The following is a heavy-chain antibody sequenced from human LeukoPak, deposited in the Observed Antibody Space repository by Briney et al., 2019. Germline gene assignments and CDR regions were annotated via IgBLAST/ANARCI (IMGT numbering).Heavy chain of an antibody. J-gene: IGHJ6*03. CDR1: GYTFTSYD. CDR3: ARVEVTAGYYPHYYYYYMDV. Sequence: ASVKVSCKASGYTFTSYDINWVRQATGQGFEWMGWMNPNSGNTGYAQKFQGRVTITRNTSISTAYMELSSLRSEDTAVYYCARVEVTAGYYPHYYYYYMDVWGKGTTVTVSS. V-gene: IGHV1-8*03. D-gene: IGHD3-22*01. CDR2: MNPNSGNT.